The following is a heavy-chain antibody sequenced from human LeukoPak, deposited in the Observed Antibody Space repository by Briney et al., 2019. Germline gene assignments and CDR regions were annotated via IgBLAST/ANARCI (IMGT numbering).Heavy chain of an antibody. CDR3: ANGVWAPRFDS. D-gene: IGHD3-10*01. CDR2: INHSGTI. Sequence: PSETLSLTCAVYGASLSYDYWSWIGQAHGKGLEWIGEINHSGTITYNPSLKSRVTISAEKSKSQFSLRLTSVTAADTAVYYCANGVWAPRFDSWGQGTLLTVSS. V-gene: IGHV4-34*01. J-gene: IGHJ5*01. CDR1: GASLSYDY.